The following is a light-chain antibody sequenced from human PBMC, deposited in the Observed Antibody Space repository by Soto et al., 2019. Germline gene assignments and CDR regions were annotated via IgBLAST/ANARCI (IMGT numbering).Light chain of an antibody. CDR3: SSFTSSTSWV. CDR1: SSDIGGYNY. Sequence: QSALTQPASVSGSPGQSITISCTGTSSDIGGYNYVSWYQQYPGQAPKLMIYEVRNRPSGLSNRFSGSKSGNTASLTISGLQAEDEADYYCSSFTSSTSWVFGGGTKLTVL. CDR2: EVR. V-gene: IGLV2-14*01. J-gene: IGLJ3*02.